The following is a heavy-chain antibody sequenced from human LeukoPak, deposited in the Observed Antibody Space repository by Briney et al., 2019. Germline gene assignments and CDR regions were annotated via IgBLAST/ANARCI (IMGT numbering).Heavy chain of an antibody. CDR2: INPNRGGT. J-gene: IGHJ4*02. D-gene: IGHD6-13*01. V-gene: IGHV1-2*02. CDR1: GYTFTVYY. CDR3: ARERAGTDY. Sequence: ASVTVSCTASGYTFTVYYIHWVRQAPGQGLEWMGWINPNRGGTNYAQKFQGRVTMTRDTSISTAYMELSRLRSDDTAVYYCARERAGTDYWGQGTLVTVSS.